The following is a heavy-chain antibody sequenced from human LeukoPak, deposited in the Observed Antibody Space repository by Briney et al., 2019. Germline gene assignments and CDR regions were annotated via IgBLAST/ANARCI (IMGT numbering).Heavy chain of an antibody. CDR3: ASGSWSGYFDY. Sequence: SETLSLTCTVSGGSISSYYWSWIRQPAGKGLGWIGRIYTSGSTNYNPSLKSRVTISVDTSKNQFSLKLSSVTAADTAVYYCASGSWSGYFDYWGQGTLVTVSS. D-gene: IGHD3-3*01. CDR1: GGSISSYY. CDR2: IYTSGST. V-gene: IGHV4-4*07. J-gene: IGHJ4*02.